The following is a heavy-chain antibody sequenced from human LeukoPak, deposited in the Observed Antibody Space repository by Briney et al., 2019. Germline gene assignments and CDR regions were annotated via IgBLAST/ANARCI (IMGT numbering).Heavy chain of an antibody. CDR3: ASGGLVSRYLDH. Sequence: SETLSLTCAVSGSSISSSTWWTWVRQPPGKGLEWIGEVFYSGSTNSNPSLTSRLTMSVDESKHEFSLKLTSVTAADTAVYYCASGGLVSRYLDHWGQGTLVTVSS. V-gene: IGHV4-4*02. J-gene: IGHJ4*02. D-gene: IGHD3-9*01. CDR1: GSSISSSTW. CDR2: VFYSGST.